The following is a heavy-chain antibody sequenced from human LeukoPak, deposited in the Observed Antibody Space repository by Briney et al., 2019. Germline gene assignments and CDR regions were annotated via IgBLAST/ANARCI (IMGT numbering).Heavy chain of an antibody. J-gene: IGHJ3*02. CDR1: GYTFINYG. D-gene: IGHD1-26*01. V-gene: IGHV1-18*01. CDR2: ISAYTGST. CDR3: ARTVGATGAFDI. Sequence: ASVKVSCKASGYTFINYGLTWVRQAPGQGFEWMGWISAYTGSTNYAQKFQGRVTMPTDPSTSTAYMELRSPRSDDTAVYYCARTVGATGAFDIWGQGTMVIVSS.